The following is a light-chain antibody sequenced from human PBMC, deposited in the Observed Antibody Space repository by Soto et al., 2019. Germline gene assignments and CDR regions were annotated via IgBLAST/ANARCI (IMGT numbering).Light chain of an antibody. V-gene: IGKV1-5*03. J-gene: IGKJ1*01. Sequence: DIQMTQSPSTLSGSVGDRVTITCRASQTISSWLAWYQQKPGKAPKLLIYKASTLKSGVPSRFSGSGSGAEFTLTISSLRPDGFATYYCQHYNSYSEAFGQGTKVDIK. CDR3: QHYNSYSEA. CDR2: KAS. CDR1: QTISSW.